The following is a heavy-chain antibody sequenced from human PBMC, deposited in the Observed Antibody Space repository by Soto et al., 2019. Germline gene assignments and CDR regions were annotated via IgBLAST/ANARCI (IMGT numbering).Heavy chain of an antibody. CDR2: IIPLFGTT. Sequence: QVQLVQSGAELKKPGYSVKVSCKAFGGNFTNYGISWVRQAPGQGLEWMGGIIPLFGTTNYAQKFRGRVTVTADESTSTVYMELKSLRSEDTAIYYCARAHGTSSYNWFDPWGQGTLVTVSS. CDR1: GGNFTNYG. J-gene: IGHJ5*02. CDR3: ARAHGTSSYNWFDP. V-gene: IGHV1-69*01. D-gene: IGHD1-26*01.